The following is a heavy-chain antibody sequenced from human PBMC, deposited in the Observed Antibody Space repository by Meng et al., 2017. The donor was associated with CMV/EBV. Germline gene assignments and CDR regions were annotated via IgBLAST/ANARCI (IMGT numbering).Heavy chain of an antibody. CDR1: TFTLSNHD. CDR2: INSDGSST. D-gene: IGHD5-12*01. CDR3: ARNVDYGMDV. V-gene: IGHV3-74*01. J-gene: IGHJ6*02. Sequence: GGSLRLSCSSSTFTLSNHDMHWVRQAPGKGLVWVSRINSDGSSTSYADSVKGRFTISRDNAKNTLYLQMNSLRAEDTAVYYCARNVDYGMDVWGQGTTVTVSS.